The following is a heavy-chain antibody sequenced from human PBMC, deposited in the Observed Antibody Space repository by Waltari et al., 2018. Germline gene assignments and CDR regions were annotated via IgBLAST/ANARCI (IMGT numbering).Heavy chain of an antibody. V-gene: IGHV3-23*03. D-gene: IGHD1-1*01. J-gene: IGHJ4*02. CDR2: IYSGGST. CDR1: GFTFSSYA. CDR3: AKDAGTGPLGLYY. Sequence: EVQLLESGGGLVQPGGSLRLSSAASGFTFSSYAMSGVRQAPGKGLGWVSVIYSGGSTYYAYSVKGRFTISRNNSRNTLYLQMNSLRAEDTAVYYCAKDAGTGPLGLYYWGQGTLVTVSS.